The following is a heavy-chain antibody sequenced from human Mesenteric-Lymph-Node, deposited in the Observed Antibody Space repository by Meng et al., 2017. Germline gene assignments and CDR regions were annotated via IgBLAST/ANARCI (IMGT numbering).Heavy chain of an antibody. V-gene: IGHV3-7*01. CDR1: GFTFSSHW. CDR2: IKQDGSEK. D-gene: IGHD2-2*01. CDR3: ARGPGGCCSCNSCSFDY. Sequence: GESLKISCAGSGFTFSSHWLSRVRQGPGQGLEWVANIKQDGSEKWYMDSVKGRFTVSRDNAKNSIHLQMNSLRAEDTAIYYCARGPGGCCSCNSCSFDYWGQGTLVTVSS. J-gene: IGHJ4*02.